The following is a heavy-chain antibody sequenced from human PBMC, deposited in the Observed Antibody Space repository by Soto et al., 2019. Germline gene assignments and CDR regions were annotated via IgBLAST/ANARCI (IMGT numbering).Heavy chain of an antibody. CDR1: GYSFTSYW. V-gene: IGHV5-51*01. CDR2: IYPGDSDT. Sequence: GESLKISCKGSGYSFTSYWIGWVRQMPGKGLEWMGIIYPGDSDTRYSPSFQGQVTISADKSISTAYLQWSSLKASDTAMYYCARQHSGSSHDYYYGMHVSGQATTVTVSS. CDR3: ARQHSGSSHDYYYGMHV. J-gene: IGHJ6*02. D-gene: IGHD1-26*01.